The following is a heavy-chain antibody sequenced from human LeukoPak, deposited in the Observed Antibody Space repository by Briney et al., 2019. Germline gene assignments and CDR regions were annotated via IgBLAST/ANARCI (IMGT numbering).Heavy chain of an antibody. J-gene: IGHJ4*02. V-gene: IGHV4-38-2*02. CDR2: IYHSGST. CDR3: ARDQVR. CDR1: GYSISSGYY. D-gene: IGHD1-1*01. Sequence: PSETLSLTCTVSGYSISSGYYWGWIRQPPGKGLEWIGSIYHSGSTYYNPSLKSRVTISVDTSKNQFSLKLSSVTAADTAVYYCARDQVRWGQGTLVTVSS.